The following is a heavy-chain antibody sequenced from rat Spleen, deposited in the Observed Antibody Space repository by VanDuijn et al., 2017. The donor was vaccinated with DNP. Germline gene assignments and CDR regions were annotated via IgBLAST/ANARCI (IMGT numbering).Heavy chain of an antibody. Sequence: EVQLQESGSGLVKPSQSLSLTCSVTGYSITSNYWGWIRKFPGNKMEYIGHISYSGSTNYNPSLKSRISITRDTSKNLFFLHLNSVTTEETATYYCARWTRYFDYWGQGVMVTVSS. V-gene: IGHV3-1*01. CDR2: ISYSGST. J-gene: IGHJ2*01. D-gene: IGHD1-7*01. CDR3: ARWTRYFDY. CDR1: GYSITSNY.